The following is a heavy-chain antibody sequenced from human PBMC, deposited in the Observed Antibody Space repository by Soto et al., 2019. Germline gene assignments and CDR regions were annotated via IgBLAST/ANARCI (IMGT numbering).Heavy chain of an antibody. Sequence: PGGSLTLSCAASGLTFSSYGMHWVRQAPGKGLEWVAVISYDGSNKYYADSVKGRFTISRDNSKNSLYLQMNSLRAEDTAVYYCARDRSSRLRWNAFDIWGQGTTVTVSS. V-gene: IGHV3-30*03. CDR2: ISYDGSNK. J-gene: IGHJ3*02. CDR1: GLTFSSYG. CDR3: ARDRSSRLRWNAFDI. D-gene: IGHD4-17*01.